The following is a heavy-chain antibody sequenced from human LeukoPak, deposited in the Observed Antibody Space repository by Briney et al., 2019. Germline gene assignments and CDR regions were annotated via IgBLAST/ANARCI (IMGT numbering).Heavy chain of an antibody. D-gene: IGHD3-10*01. J-gene: IGHJ6*03. CDR3: AREGGSGSYGHYMDV. CDR2: ISRSSSRI. CDR1: GFTFSSYS. Sequence: PGGSLRLSCAASGFTFSSYSMNWVRQAPGKGLEWVSYISRSSSRIYYADSVKGRFTICRDNAKNSLYLQMNSLRAEDTAVYYCAREGGSGSYGHYMDVWGKGTTVTVSS. V-gene: IGHV3-48*04.